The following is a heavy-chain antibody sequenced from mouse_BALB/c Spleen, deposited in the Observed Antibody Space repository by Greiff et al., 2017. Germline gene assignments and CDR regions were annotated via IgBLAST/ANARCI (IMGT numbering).Heavy chain of an antibody. Sequence: EVQLQQSGTVLARPGASVKMSCKASGYTFTSYWMHWVKQRPGQGLEWIGAIYPGNSDTSYNQKFKGKAKLTAVTSTSTAYMELSSLTNEDSAVYYCTTWVGAWFAYWGQGTLVTVSA. D-gene: IGHD1-1*01. CDR1: GYTFTSYW. CDR3: TTWVGAWFAY. V-gene: IGHV1-5*01. J-gene: IGHJ3*01. CDR2: IYPGNSDT.